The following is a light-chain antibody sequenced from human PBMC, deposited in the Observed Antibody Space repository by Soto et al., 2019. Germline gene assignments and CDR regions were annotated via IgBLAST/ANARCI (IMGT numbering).Light chain of an antibody. CDR3: QQYGTSPET. Sequence: EIGMTQSPATLSVSPGERATLSCRASQSVSNNYLAWYQQKPGQAPRLLIYGASNRATGIPDRFSGSGSGTDSTLTISRLEPEDLAVYYCQQYGTSPETFGQGTKVDI. J-gene: IGKJ1*01. CDR2: GAS. V-gene: IGKV3-20*01. CDR1: QSVSNNY.